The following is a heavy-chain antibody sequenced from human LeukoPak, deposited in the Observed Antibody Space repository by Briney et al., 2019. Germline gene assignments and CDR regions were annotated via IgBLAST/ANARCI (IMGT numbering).Heavy chain of an antibody. D-gene: IGHD2-15*01. CDR1: GGSISSGRNY. V-gene: IGHV4-61*02. Sequence: SETLPLTCTVSGGSISSGRNYWSWIRQPAGKGLEWIGRIWTSGSANYNPSLRSRVTISLDTSKDLFSLNLSSVTAADTAVYYCARVDGSCSGGSCPSGNWFDPWGQGTLVTVSS. CDR2: IWTSGSA. CDR3: ARVDGSCSGGSCPSGNWFDP. J-gene: IGHJ5*02.